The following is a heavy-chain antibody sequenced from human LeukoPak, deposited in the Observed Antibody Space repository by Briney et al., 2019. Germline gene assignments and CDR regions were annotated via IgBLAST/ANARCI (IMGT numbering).Heavy chain of an antibody. D-gene: IGHD3-10*01. J-gene: IGHJ3*02. CDR2: INPNSGGT. CDR1: GYTFTGYY. Sequence: GASVKVSCKASGYTFTGYYMHWVRQAPGQGLEWMGWINPNSGGTNYAQKFQGWVTMTRDTSISTAYMELSRLRTDDTAVYYCARDMASDAFDIWGQGTMVAVSS. V-gene: IGHV1-2*04. CDR3: ARDMASDAFDI.